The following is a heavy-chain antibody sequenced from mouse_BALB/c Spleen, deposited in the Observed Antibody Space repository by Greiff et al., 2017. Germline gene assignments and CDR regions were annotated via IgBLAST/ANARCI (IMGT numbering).Heavy chain of an antibody. V-gene: IGHV1-77*01. CDR2: IYPGSGNT. D-gene: IGHD1-1*01. Sequence: VKLMESGAELARPGASVKLSCKASGYTFTDYYINWVKQRTGQGLEWIGEIYPGSGNTYYNEKFKGKATLTADKSSSTAYMQLSSLTSEDSAVYFCARSYYYGSSDWFAYWGQGTLVTVSA. CDR3: ARSYYYGSSDWFAY. J-gene: IGHJ3*01. CDR1: GYTFTDYY.